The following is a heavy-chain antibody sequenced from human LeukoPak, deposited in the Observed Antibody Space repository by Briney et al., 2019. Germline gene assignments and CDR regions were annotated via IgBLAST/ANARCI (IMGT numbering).Heavy chain of an antibody. CDR2: IKHSGST. Sequence: SQTLSLTCAVSGVAFSGYDWTRLRQPPGKELEWCGEIKHSGSTNSNPSLKSRVTISVDSSKNQFSLKLSSVTAADTAVYYCARGSWGGRKRSSHHYYYYYMDVWGNGNTVTVSS. CDR3: ARGSWGGRKRSSHHYYYYYMDV. CDR1: GVAFSGYD. J-gene: IGHJ6*03. D-gene: IGHD2-2*01. V-gene: IGHV4-34*01.